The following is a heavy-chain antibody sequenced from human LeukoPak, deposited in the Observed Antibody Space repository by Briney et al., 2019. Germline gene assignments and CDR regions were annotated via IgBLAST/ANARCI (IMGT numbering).Heavy chain of an antibody. CDR2: IYYSVTT. Sequence: SETLSLTCTVSGGSISSSDYYWGWIRQPPGKGLEWIGSIYYSVTTYYNPSLKSRVTISVDTYKNQFSLKLNSVTAADTAVYYCARDRLRWPKIDYWGQGTLVTVSS. CDR3: ARDRLRWPKIDY. J-gene: IGHJ4*02. CDR1: GGSISSSDYY. D-gene: IGHD4-23*01. V-gene: IGHV4-39*07.